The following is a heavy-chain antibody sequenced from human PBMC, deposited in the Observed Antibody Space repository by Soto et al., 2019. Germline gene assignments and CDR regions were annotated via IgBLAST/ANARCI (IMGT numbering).Heavy chain of an antibody. J-gene: IGHJ4*02. CDR3: ARGSIAAPATRSSH. CDR2: ISANNGNT. CDR1: GYTFSSFG. Sequence: ASVKVSCKASGYTFSSFGITWVRQAPGQGLEWMGWISANNGNTDYAQKFQGRVTMTTDTPTSTAYMELRSLRSDDTAVYYCARGSIAAPATRSSHSGQGTLVTVSS. V-gene: IGHV1-18*01. D-gene: IGHD6-13*01.